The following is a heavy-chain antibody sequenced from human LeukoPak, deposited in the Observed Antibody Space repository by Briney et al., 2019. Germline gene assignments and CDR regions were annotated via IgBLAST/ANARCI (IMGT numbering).Heavy chain of an antibody. V-gene: IGHV3-66*02. CDR1: GFTVSSNY. Sequence: GGSLRLSCAASGFTVSSNYMSWVRQAPGKGLEWVSVIYSGGSTYYADSVKGRLTISRDNSKNTLYLQMNSLRAEDTAVYYCARELSGRGYYYYMDVWGKGTTVTVSS. CDR3: ARELSGRGYYYYMDV. D-gene: IGHD3-10*01. J-gene: IGHJ6*03. CDR2: IYSGGST.